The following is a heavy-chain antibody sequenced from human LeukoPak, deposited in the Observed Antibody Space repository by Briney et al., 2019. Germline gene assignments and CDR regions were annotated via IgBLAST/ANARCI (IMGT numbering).Heavy chain of an antibody. V-gene: IGHV4-59*01. D-gene: IGHD7-27*01. J-gene: IGHJ2*01. CDR1: GGSISSYY. CDR2: IYYSGST. Sequence: SETLSLTCTVSGGSISSYYWSWIRQPPGKGLEWIGYIYYSGSTNYNPSLKSRVTISVDTSKNPFSLKLSSVTAADTAVYYCARTPGDWYFDLWGRGTLVTVSS. CDR3: ARTPGDWYFDL.